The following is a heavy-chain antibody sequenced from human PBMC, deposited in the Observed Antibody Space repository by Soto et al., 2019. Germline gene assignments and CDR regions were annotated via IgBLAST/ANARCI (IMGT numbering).Heavy chain of an antibody. CDR1: GFTFSIYS. CDR3: ARDWGSGWHYGMDV. J-gene: IGHJ6*02. CDR2: ISSSSSYI. Sequence: EVQLVESGGGLVKPGGSLRLSCAASGFTFSIYSMNWVRQAPGKGLEWVSSISSSSSYIYYADSVKGRFTISRDNAKNSLYLQMNSLRAEDTAVYYCARDWGSGWHYGMDVWGQGTTVTVSS. D-gene: IGHD6-19*01. V-gene: IGHV3-21*01.